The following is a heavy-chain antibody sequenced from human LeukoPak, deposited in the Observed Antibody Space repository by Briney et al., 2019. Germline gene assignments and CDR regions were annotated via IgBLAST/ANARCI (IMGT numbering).Heavy chain of an antibody. Sequence: SETLSLTCAVYGGSLSGYYWSWIRQPPGKGLEWIGEINHSGSTNYNPSLKSRVTISVDTSKNQFSLKLSSVTAADTAVYYCARQRLQFTMARGAREEWGQGTLVTVSS. D-gene: IGHD3-10*01. CDR1: GGSLSGYY. V-gene: IGHV4-34*01. CDR3: ARQRLQFTMARGAREE. J-gene: IGHJ4*02. CDR2: INHSGST.